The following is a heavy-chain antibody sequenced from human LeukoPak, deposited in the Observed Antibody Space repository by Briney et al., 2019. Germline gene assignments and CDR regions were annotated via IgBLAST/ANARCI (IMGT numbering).Heavy chain of an antibody. CDR1: GFTFSSYS. CDR2: ISSSSYI. Sequence: PGGSLRLSCAASGFTFSSYSMNWVRQAPGKGLEWVSSISSSSYIYYADSVKGRFTISRDNAKNSLYLQMNSLRAEDTAVYYCARVGYYDSSGYSFDYWGQGTLVTVSS. CDR3: ARVGYYDSSGYSFDY. D-gene: IGHD3-22*01. V-gene: IGHV3-21*01. J-gene: IGHJ4*02.